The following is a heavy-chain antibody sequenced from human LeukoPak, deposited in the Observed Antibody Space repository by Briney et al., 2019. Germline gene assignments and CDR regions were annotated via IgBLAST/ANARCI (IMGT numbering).Heavy chain of an antibody. J-gene: IGHJ4*02. CDR1: GYTFTSNY. CDR3: ARVLVDRRFDY. CDR2: IIPIFGTA. V-gene: IGHV1-69*13. Sequence: SVTVSCKASGYTFTSNYIHWVRQAPGQGLEWMGGIIPIFGTANYAQKFQGRVTITADESTSTAYMELSSLRSEDTAVYYCARVLVDRRFDYWGQGTLVTVSS. D-gene: IGHD2-15*01.